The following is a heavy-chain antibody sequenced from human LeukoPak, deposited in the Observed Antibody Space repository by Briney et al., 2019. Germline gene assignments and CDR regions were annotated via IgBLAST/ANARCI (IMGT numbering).Heavy chain of an antibody. Sequence: GGSLRLSCAASGFTFSSYDMHWVRQSPGKGLEWVATIRADGSSKYYSDSVNGRFTISRDNSRNTMSLQMNSLTAEDTAVFFCARDPVGSGGNYFDFWGQGALVTVSS. CDR1: GFTFSSYD. J-gene: IGHJ4*02. V-gene: IGHV3-30*02. CDR3: ARDPVGSGGNYFDF. D-gene: IGHD1-26*01. CDR2: IRADGSSK.